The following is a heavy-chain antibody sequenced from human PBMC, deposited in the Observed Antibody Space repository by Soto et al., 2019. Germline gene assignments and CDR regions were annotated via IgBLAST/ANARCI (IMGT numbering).Heavy chain of an antibody. CDR2: ISSLNGNT. D-gene: IGHD4-17*01. V-gene: IGHV1-18*04. CDR3: ARGTVTLGRWFGP. J-gene: IGHJ5*02. CDR1: DSTFTGYT. Sequence: QVHLVQSETEVKEPGASVTVSCKTSDSTFTGYTINWVRQAPGQGLEWLGWISSLNGNTNYARKYQGRLTMTTNTSATTAYMELRSLRSDDTAVYFCARGTVTLGRWFGPWGQGTLVTVSS.